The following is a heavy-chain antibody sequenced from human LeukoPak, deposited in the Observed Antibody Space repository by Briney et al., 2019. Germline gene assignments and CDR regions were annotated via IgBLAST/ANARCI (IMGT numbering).Heavy chain of an antibody. V-gene: IGHV3-23*01. CDR3: AKAPHYDILTGYYPHYYYYYYMDV. CDR2: ISGSGGRT. J-gene: IGHJ6*03. CDR1: GFTFSSYA. D-gene: IGHD3-9*01. Sequence: HPGGSLRLSCAASGFTFSSYAMSWVRQAPGKGLEWVSAISGSGGRTYYADSVKGRFTISRDNSKNTLYLQMNSLRAEDTAVYYCAKAPHYDILTGYYPHYYYYYYMDVWGKGTTVTVSS.